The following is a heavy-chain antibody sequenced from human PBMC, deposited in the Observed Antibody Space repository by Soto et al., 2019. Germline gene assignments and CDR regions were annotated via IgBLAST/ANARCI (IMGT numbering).Heavy chain of an antibody. J-gene: IGHJ4*02. CDR2: IIPIFGTA. D-gene: IGHD2-2*01. CDR3: ARDGGYCISTSCPFDY. CDR1: GGTFSIYS. Sequence: SVKVSCKPSGGTFSIYSFSWVRQAPGQGLEWMGGIIPIFGTANYAQKFQGRVTITADESTSTAYMELSSLRSEDTAVYYCARDGGYCISTSCPFDYWGQGTLVTVSS. V-gene: IGHV1-69*13.